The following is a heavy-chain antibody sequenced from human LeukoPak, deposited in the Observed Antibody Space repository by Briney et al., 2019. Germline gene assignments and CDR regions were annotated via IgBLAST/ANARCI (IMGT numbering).Heavy chain of an antibody. V-gene: IGHV5-51*01. CDR2: IYPDDSDT. D-gene: IGHD6-19*01. CDR1: GYTFTSYW. Sequence: GESLKISCKGSGYTFTSYWIGWVRQMPGKGLEWMGIIYPDDSDTRYSPSFQGQVTISADKSISTAYLQWSSLKASDTAMYYCARHPPRIAVAGGPGDYWGQGTLVTVSS. CDR3: ARHPPRIAVAGGPGDY. J-gene: IGHJ4*02.